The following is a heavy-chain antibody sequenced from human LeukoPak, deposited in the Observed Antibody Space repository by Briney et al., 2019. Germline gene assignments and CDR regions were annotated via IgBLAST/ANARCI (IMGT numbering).Heavy chain of an antibody. D-gene: IGHD3-22*01. CDR2: ISTRGST. J-gene: IGHJ4*02. V-gene: IGHV4-4*07. Sequence: SETLSLTCTVSGGSISNYYWSWIRQPAGKGLEWIGRISTRGSTNYNPSLKSRVTMSVDTSKNQFSLKLSSVTAADTAVYYCARTPIYYYDNSGYYNWGQGTLVTVSS. CDR3: ARTPIYYYDNSGYYN. CDR1: GGSISNYY.